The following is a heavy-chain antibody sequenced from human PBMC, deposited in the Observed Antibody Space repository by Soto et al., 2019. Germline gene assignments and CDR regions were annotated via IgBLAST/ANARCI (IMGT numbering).Heavy chain of an antibody. D-gene: IGHD4-4*01. Sequence: SEALTLTCTVSDGSISISSYCWGWIRQPPGKGLEWIGSIYYSGSTYYNPSLKSRVTISVDTSKNQFSLKLSSVTAADTAVYYCARLGYSIRLVDYWGQGTMVTVSS. CDR2: IYYSGST. J-gene: IGHJ4*02. V-gene: IGHV4-39*01. CDR1: DGSISISSYC. CDR3: ARLGYSIRLVDY.